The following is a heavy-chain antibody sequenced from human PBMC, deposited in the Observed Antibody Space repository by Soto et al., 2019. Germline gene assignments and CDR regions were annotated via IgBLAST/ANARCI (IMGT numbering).Heavy chain of an antibody. CDR2: IGADGTHK. Sequence: QVRLVASGGGVVQPGRSLRLSCAASGFIIPCCAIHWIRQSPGKGLEWVAVIGADGTHKYYGDSVQGRFTISRDTSQNMVFLQMDSLTAEDTALYYCARDVRVGEPDYFDDWGQGTLVSVSS. J-gene: IGHJ4*02. CDR3: ARDVRVGEPDYFDD. V-gene: IGHV3-30*01. CDR1: GFIIPCCA. D-gene: IGHD1-26*01.